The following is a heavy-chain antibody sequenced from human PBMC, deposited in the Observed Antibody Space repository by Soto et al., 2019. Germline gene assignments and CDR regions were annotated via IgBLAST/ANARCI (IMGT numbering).Heavy chain of an antibody. J-gene: IGHJ3*02. V-gene: IGHV4-61*01. CDR2: IYYSGST. CDR3: ARSYIPQGRSSGSDMGYRAFDI. D-gene: IGHD3-22*01. CDR1: GGSVSSGSYY. Sequence: QVQLQESGPGLVKPSETLSLTCTVSGGSVSSGSYYWSWIRQPPGKGLEWIGYIYYSGSTNYNPSLKSRVTISVDTSKNQFSLKLSSVTAADTAVYYCARSYIPQGRSSGSDMGYRAFDIWGQGTMVTVSS.